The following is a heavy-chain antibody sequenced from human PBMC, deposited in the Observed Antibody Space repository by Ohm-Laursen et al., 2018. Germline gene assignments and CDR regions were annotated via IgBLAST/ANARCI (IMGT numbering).Heavy chain of an antibody. CDR2: ISGSGGST. CDR1: GFTFSSYA. Sequence: SLRLSCAASGFTFSSYAMSWVRQAPGKGMEWVSAISGSGGSTYYADSVKGSLTISRDNSKNTLYLQMNSLRAEDTAVYYCAKDMGGLRFLEWVYFFDYWGQGTLVTVSS. V-gene: IGHV3-23*01. CDR3: AKDMGGLRFLEWVYFFDY. D-gene: IGHD3-3*01. J-gene: IGHJ4*02.